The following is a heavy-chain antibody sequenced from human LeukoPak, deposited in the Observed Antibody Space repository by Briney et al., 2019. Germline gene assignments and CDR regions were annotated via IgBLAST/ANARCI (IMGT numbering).Heavy chain of an antibody. V-gene: IGHV4-39*01. Sequence: SETLSLTCSVSGGFVTSQEYYWAWIRQPPGRGLEWIGAAFYGGSTYYNPSLKSRATISVDTSQNQFSLKLTSVTAADTAAFYCAAYDVSTGRPLDPWGQGTLVTVSS. J-gene: IGHJ5*02. CDR2: AFYGGST. CDR3: AAYDVSTGRPLDP. CDR1: GGFVTSQEYY. D-gene: IGHD3/OR15-3a*01.